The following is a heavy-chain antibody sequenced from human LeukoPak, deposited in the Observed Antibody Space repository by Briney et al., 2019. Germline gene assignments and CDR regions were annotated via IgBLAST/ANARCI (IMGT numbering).Heavy chain of an antibody. CDR1: GYTFTSYD. Sequence: ASVKGSCKASGYTFTSYDINWVRQATGQGLEWMGWMNPNSGNTGYAQKFQGRVTMTRNTSISTAYMELSSLRCEDTAVYYCARALRTTAAWFDPWGQGTLVTVSS. CDR2: MNPNSGNT. V-gene: IGHV1-8*01. CDR3: ARALRTTAAWFDP. J-gene: IGHJ5*02. D-gene: IGHD1-1*01.